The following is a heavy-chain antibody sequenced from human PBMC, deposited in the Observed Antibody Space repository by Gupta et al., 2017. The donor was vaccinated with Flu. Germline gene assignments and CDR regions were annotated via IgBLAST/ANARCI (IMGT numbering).Heavy chain of an antibody. J-gene: IGHJ4*02. Sequence: QVQLVESGGGLVKHGGSLRLSCAASGFTLSDYYMSCISQAAGKGLELVSYISSSSSYTNYADSVKSRFTTSRDNAKNSLYLQMNSLRAEDTAVYYCARDLHTAMAEGYFDYWGQGTLVTVSS. CDR1: GFTLSDYY. CDR3: ARDLHTAMAEGYFDY. D-gene: IGHD5-18*01. CDR2: ISSSSSYT. V-gene: IGHV3-11*05.